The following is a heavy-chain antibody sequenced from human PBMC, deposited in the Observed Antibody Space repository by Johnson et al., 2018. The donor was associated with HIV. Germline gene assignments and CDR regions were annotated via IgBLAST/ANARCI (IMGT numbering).Heavy chain of an antibody. CDR1: GFTFSSYG. CDR2: ISYDGSNK. Sequence: QEKLVESGGGVVQPGGSLRLSCAASGFTFSSYGMHWVRQAPGKGLEWVAVISYDGSNKYYADSVKGRFTISRDNSKNTLYLQMNSLRAEDTALYYCAKVGATVVTPRGEAFDIWGQGAMVTVSS. CDR3: AKVGATVVTPRGEAFDI. V-gene: IGHV3-30*19. D-gene: IGHD4-23*01. J-gene: IGHJ3*02.